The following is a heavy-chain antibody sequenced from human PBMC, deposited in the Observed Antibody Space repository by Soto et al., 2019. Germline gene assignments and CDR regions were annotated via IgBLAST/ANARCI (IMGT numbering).Heavy chain of an antibody. CDR2: IGTAGDT. CDR3: ARGNLPDRYCSGGSCYVGGLDY. J-gene: IGHJ4*02. V-gene: IGHV3-13*01. D-gene: IGHD2-15*01. CDR1: GFTFSSYD. Sequence: GGSLRLSCAASGFTFSSYDMHWVRQATGKGLEWVSAIGTAGDTYYPGSVKGRFTISRENAKNSLYLQMNSLRAGDTAVYYCARGNLPDRYCSGGSCYVGGLDYWGQGTLVTVSS.